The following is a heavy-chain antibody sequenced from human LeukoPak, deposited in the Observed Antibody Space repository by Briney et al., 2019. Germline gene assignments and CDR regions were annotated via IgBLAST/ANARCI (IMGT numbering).Heavy chain of an antibody. D-gene: IGHD3-22*01. J-gene: IGHJ4*02. CDR1: GFTFSSYA. CDR3: AKDLKEYYYDSSGHDY. V-gene: IGHV3-23*01. CDR2: ISGSGGST. Sequence: GGSLRLSCAASGFTFSSYAMSWVRQAPGKGLEWVSAISGSGGSTYYADSVKGWFTISRDNSKNTLYLQMNSLRAEDTAVYYCAKDLKEYYYDSSGHDYWGQGTLVTVSS.